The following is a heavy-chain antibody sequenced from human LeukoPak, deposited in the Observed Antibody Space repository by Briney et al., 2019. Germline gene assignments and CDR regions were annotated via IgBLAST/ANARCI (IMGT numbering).Heavy chain of an antibody. CDR1: GFTFDDYA. D-gene: IGHD3-10*01. V-gene: IGHV3-9*01. Sequence: GGSLRLSCAASGFTFDDYAMHWVRQAPGKGLEWVSGISWNSGSIGYADSVKGRFTISRDNAKNSLYLQMNSLRAEDTALYYCAKGGGSGSYYTFKAFDIWGQGTVVTVSS. J-gene: IGHJ3*02. CDR2: ISWNSGSI. CDR3: AKGGGSGSYYTFKAFDI.